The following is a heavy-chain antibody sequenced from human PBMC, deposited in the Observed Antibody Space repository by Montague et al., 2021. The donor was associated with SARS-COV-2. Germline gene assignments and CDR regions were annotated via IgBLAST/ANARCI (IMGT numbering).Heavy chain of an antibody. V-gene: IGHV4-61*01. CDR1: GGSASSGSYY. J-gene: IGHJ6*02. D-gene: IGHD3-3*01. CDR3: ARDPWRITIFGVVTRYGMDV. CDR2: IYYSGST. Sequence: SETRSLTCIVSGGSASSGSYYWSWIRQPPGKGLEWIGYIYYSGSTNYNPSLKSRVTISVDTSKNQFSLKLSSVTAADTAVYYCARDPWRITIFGVVTRYGMDVGGQGTTVTVSS.